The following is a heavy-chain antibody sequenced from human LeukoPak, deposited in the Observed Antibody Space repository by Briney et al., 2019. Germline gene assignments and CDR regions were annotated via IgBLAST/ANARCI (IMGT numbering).Heavy chain of an antibody. CDR2: ISSSSSYI. Sequence: GGSLRLSCAASGFTFSDYYMSWIRQAPGKGLEWVSSISSSSSYIYYADSVKGRFTISRDNAKNSLYLQMNSLRAEDTAVYYCARDSVVEGYYDSSGYYIYWGQGTLVTVSS. CDR3: ARDSVVEGYYDSSGYYIY. D-gene: IGHD3-22*01. V-gene: IGHV3-11*06. CDR1: GFTFSDYY. J-gene: IGHJ4*02.